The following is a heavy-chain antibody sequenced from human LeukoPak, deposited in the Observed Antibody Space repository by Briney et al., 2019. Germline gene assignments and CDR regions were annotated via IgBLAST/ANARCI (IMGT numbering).Heavy chain of an antibody. CDR1: GFTFSSYA. CDR2: ISDSGDTI. J-gene: IGHJ5*02. V-gene: IGHV3-23*01. Sequence: GGSLRLSCAASGFTFSSYAMSWVRQAPGKGLEWVSGISDSGDTINYADSVTGRFIISRDNSQNTVDLQMNSLRADDKALYFCATGYSGYDSQGWIDPWGKGTLVTVSS. CDR3: ATGYSGYDSQGWIDP. D-gene: IGHD5-12*01.